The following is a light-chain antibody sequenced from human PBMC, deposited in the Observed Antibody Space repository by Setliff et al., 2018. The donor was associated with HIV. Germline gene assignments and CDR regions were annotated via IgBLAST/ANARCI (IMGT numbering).Light chain of an antibody. CDR1: SSDVGTYNF. Sequence: QSALAQPASVSGSPGQSITISCTGTSSDVGTYNFVSWYQQHPGKAPKLIIYDVTNRPSGVSNRFSGSKSGNTASLTISGLQAEDEADYYCSSYTSSTPLYVFGTGTKVNVL. CDR3: SSYTSSTPLYV. CDR2: DVT. V-gene: IGLV2-14*03. J-gene: IGLJ1*01.